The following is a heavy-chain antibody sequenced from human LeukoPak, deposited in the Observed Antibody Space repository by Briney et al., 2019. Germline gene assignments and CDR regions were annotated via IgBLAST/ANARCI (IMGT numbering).Heavy chain of an antibody. CDR2: ISSSGDDT. CDR1: AFTFSNYA. Sequence: GGSLRLSCAASAFTFSNYAMSWVRQAPGKGLEWVSSISSSGDDTYYADFVRGRFNISRDNAKNTLYLQMNSLRAEDMALYYCAKDRSGAVAGVLDYWGQGTLVTVSS. J-gene: IGHJ4*02. V-gene: IGHV3-23*01. CDR3: AKDRSGAVAGVLDY. D-gene: IGHD6-19*01.